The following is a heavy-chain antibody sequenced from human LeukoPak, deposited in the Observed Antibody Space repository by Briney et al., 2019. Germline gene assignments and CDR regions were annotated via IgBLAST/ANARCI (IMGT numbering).Heavy chain of an antibody. J-gene: IGHJ4*02. D-gene: IGHD3-10*01. CDR3: ARDTYYYGEFDY. Sequence: PSETLSLTCAVYGGSFSGYYWSWIRQPPGKGLEWIGEINHSGSTNYNPSLKSRVTISVDTSKNQFSLKLNSVTAADTAVYYCARDTYYYGEFDYWGQGTLVTVSS. V-gene: IGHV4-34*01. CDR1: GGSFSGYY. CDR2: INHSGST.